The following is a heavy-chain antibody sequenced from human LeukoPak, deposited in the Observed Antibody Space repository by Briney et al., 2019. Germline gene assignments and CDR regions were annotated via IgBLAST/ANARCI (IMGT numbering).Heavy chain of an antibody. CDR2: ISGSGGST. CDR1: GFTFSSYA. V-gene: IGHV3-23*01. Sequence: GGSLRLSCAASGFTFSSYAMSWVRQAPGKGLEWVSAISGSGGSTYYADSVKGRFTIFRDNSKNTLYLQMNSLGAEDTAVYYCAKDDTAMVTGDYWGQGTLVTVSS. CDR3: AKDDTAMVTGDY. D-gene: IGHD5-18*01. J-gene: IGHJ4*02.